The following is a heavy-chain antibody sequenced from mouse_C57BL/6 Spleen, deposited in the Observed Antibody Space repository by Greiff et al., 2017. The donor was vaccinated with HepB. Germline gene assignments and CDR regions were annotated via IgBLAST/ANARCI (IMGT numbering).Heavy chain of an antibody. J-gene: IGHJ2*01. CDR3: ARDYYGSSYVGDY. Sequence: EVKLMESGGGLVKPGGSLKLSCAASGFTFSDYGMHWVRQAPEKGLEWVAYISSGSSTIYYADTVKGRFTISRDNAKNTLFLQMTSLRSEDTAMYYCARDYYGSSYVGDYWGQGTTLTVSS. CDR1: GFTFSDYG. D-gene: IGHD1-1*01. V-gene: IGHV5-17*01. CDR2: ISSGSSTI.